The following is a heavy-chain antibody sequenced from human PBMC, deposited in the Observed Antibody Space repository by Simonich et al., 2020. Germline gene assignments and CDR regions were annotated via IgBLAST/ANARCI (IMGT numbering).Heavy chain of an antibody. CDR2: ISSSSSYI. CDR3: AGGVYCSSTSCSTYYYYGMDV. D-gene: IGHD2-2*01. J-gene: IGHJ6*02. CDR1: GFTFSSYS. V-gene: IGHV3-21*01. Sequence: EVQLVESGGGLVKPGGSLRLSCAASGFTFSSYSMNWVRQAPGKGLEWVSSISSSSSYIYYAGSVKSRFTIPRDNAKNSLYLQMNSLRAEDTAVYYCAGGVYCSSTSCSTYYYYGMDVWGQGTTVTVSS.